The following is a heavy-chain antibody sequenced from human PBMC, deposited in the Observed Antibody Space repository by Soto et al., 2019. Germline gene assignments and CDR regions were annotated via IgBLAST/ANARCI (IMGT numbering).Heavy chain of an antibody. Sequence: XSVKVTFRPSVLSFSTYPSSFLRQAPGQGLEWMGGIIPIFGTANYAQKFQGRVTITADESTSTAYMELRSLRSEDTAVYYCAGDTGHDAFDIWGQGTMVTVSS. CDR1: VLSFSTYP. V-gene: IGHV1-69*01. CDR2: IIPIFGTA. CDR3: AGDTGHDAFDI. J-gene: IGHJ3*02.